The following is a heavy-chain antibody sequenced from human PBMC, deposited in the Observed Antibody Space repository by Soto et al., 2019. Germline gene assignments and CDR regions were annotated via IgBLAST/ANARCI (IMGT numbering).Heavy chain of an antibody. CDR1: ADTFNSYS. V-gene: IGHV1-69*01. CDR2: ITPVFGTA. Sequence: QVQLVQSGAEVKKPGSSVKVSCKASADTFNSYSLSWLRQAPGQRLEWMGGITPVFGTADYAQSFEDRLTITADDSTSTVYMELRSLRSDDTAVYYCASSLEGTTVTNWFDPWGQGALVTVSS. J-gene: IGHJ5*02. CDR3: ASSLEGTTVTNWFDP. D-gene: IGHD4-17*01.